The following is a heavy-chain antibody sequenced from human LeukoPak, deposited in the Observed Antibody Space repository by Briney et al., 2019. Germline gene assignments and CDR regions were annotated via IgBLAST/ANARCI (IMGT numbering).Heavy chain of an antibody. CDR2: INPNSGGT. J-gene: IGHJ5*02. V-gene: IGHV1-2*02. CDR3: ARGGYYGSGNDFRFDP. CDR1: GYTFTVYY. D-gene: IGHD3-10*01. Sequence: GASVKVSCKASGYTFTVYYMHWVRQAPGQGLEWMGWINPNSGGTNYAQKFQGRVTMTRDTSISTAYMELSRLRSDDTAIYYCARGGYYGSGNDFRFDPWGQGTLVTVSS.